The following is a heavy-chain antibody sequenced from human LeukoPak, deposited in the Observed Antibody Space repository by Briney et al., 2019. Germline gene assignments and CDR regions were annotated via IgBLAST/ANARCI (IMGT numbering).Heavy chain of an antibody. Sequence: GGSLRLSCAASGFTFSSYWMSWVRQAPGKGLEWVAKIKQDGSEKYYVDSVKGRFTISRDNARNSLSLQMNSLRAEDTAVYYCARDQGYCTSASCRGDAFDVWGQGSMVSVSS. V-gene: IGHV3-7*01. CDR2: IKQDGSEK. D-gene: IGHD2-2*01. CDR3: ARDQGYCTSASCRGDAFDV. J-gene: IGHJ3*01. CDR1: GFTFSSYW.